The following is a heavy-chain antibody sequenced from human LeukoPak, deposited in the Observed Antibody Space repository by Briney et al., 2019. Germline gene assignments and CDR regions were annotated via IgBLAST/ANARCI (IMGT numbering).Heavy chain of an antibody. J-gene: IGHJ3*02. V-gene: IGHV3-48*04. CDR2: ISSGSTVI. CDR3: VRVRSGGYFAFDI. D-gene: IGHD1-26*01. Sequence: TGGSLRLSCAASGFTFSSFSMNWVRQAPGKGLEWVSYISSGSTVIYYGDSVKGRFTISRDNAKNSLFLQVNSLRAEDTAVYYCVRVRSGGYFAFDIWGQGTMVTVSS. CDR1: GFTFSSFS.